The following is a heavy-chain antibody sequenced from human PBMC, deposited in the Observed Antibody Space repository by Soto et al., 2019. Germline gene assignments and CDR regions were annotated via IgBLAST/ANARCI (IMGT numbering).Heavy chain of an antibody. D-gene: IGHD6-19*01. CDR3: ATETRSGKSASSSGLYLGPRFDAFDI. V-gene: IGHV3-23*01. CDR1: GFTFSSYA. Sequence: EVQLLESGGGLVQPGGSLRLSCAASGFTFSSYAMSWVRQAPGKGLEWVSAISGSGGSTYYADSVKGRFTISRDNSKNTLYLQMNSLRAEDTAVSYCATETRSGKSASSSGLYLGPRFDAFDIWGQGTKVTVSS. CDR2: ISGSGGST. J-gene: IGHJ3*02.